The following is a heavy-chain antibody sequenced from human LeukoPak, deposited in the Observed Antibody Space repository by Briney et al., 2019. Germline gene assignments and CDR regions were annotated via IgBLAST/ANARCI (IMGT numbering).Heavy chain of an antibody. CDR2: IYYSGST. CDR3: ARDLGPGIAAAGEYYYSGMDV. CDR1: GGSISSYY. Sequence: AETLSLTCSVSGGSISSYYWSWIRQPPGKGLEGIGYIYYSGSTNYHPSLKSRVTISVDTSKNHFSLKLSSVTAADTAVYYCARDLGPGIAAAGEYYYSGMDVWGQGTTVTVSS. J-gene: IGHJ6*02. V-gene: IGHV4-59*01. D-gene: IGHD6-13*01.